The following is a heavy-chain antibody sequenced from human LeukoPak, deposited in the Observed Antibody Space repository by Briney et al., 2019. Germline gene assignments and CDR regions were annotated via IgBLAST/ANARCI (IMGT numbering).Heavy chain of an antibody. Sequence: GGSLRLSCAASGFTFSSYGMHWVRQAPGKGLEWVAVISYDGSNTNYADSVKGRFTISRDNSKNTLYLQMNSLRAEDTAVYYCAKAHEQLRCFENGMDVWGQGTTVSVSS. CDR1: GFTFSSYG. D-gene: IGHD3-9*01. V-gene: IGHV3-30*18. J-gene: IGHJ6*02. CDR3: AKAHEQLRCFENGMDV. CDR2: ISYDGSNT.